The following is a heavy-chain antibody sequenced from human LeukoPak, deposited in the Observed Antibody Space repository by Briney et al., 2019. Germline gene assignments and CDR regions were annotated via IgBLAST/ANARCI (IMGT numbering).Heavy chain of an antibody. CDR2: INQHGDEI. CDR1: GFTFSSFW. J-gene: IGHJ4*02. D-gene: IGHD2-15*01. CDR3: ARGEFCSGGSCYPYYFHY. Sequence: GGSLRLSCAASGFTFSSFWMSWVRQAPGKGLEWVADINQHGDEIYYVDSVKGRFTISRDNSRNSLYLQMNSLRAEDTAVYYCARGEFCSGGSCYPYYFHYWGQGTLVTVSS. V-gene: IGHV3-7*01.